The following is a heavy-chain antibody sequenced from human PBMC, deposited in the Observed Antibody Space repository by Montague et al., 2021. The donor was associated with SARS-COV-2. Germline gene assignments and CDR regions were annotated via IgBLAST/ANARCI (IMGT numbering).Heavy chain of an antibody. D-gene: IGHD6-13*01. J-gene: IGHJ4*02. CDR2: VNYGGSN. V-gene: IGHV4-39*01. Sequence: SETLSLTCTVSDDSIRRSTYYWGWIRQPPGKGLEWIGSVNYGGSNYYHPSLKSRVTMSVDASKSQFSLRLSSVTAADTAVYCCARLFAATGHFDFWGQGTLVTVSS. CDR3: ARLFAATGHFDF. CDR1: DDSIRRSTYY.